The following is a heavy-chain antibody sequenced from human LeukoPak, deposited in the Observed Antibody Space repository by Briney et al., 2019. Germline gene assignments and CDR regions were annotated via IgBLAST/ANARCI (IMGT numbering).Heavy chain of an antibody. CDR3: ARQERGRYFDL. Sequence: SETLCLTCTVSGRSINNSSYYWGWVRQPPGKGLEWIGSFYYGGSTYYSPSLKSRVTISVDTSKNQFSLKLSSVTAADTAVYYCARQERGRYFDLWGRGTLVTVSS. D-gene: IGHD3-10*01. CDR1: GRSINNSSYY. V-gene: IGHV4-39*01. J-gene: IGHJ2*01. CDR2: FYYGGST.